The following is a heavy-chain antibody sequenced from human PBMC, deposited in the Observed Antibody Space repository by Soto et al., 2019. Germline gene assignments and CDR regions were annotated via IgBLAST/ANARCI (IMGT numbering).Heavy chain of an antibody. Sequence: EVQLVESGGGLVKPGGSLRLSCAASGFTFSSYSMNWVRQAPGKGLEWVSSISSSSSYIYYADSVKGRFTISRDNAKNSLYLQMNSLRAEDMAVYYCARDDYGDYGRWFDPWGQGTLVTVSS. CDR3: ARDDYGDYGRWFDP. CDR1: GFTFSSYS. D-gene: IGHD4-17*01. V-gene: IGHV3-21*01. J-gene: IGHJ5*02. CDR2: ISSSSSYI.